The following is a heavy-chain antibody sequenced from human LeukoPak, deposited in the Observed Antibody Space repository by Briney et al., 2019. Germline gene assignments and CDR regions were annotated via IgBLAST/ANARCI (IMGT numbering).Heavy chain of an antibody. CDR2: ISGSGGST. D-gene: IGHD4-17*01. V-gene: IGHV3-23*01. Sequence: GSLRLSCAASGFTFSSYAMSWVRQAPGKGLEWVSAISGSGGSTYYADSVKGRFTISRDNSKSTLYLQMNSLRAEDTAVYYCAKDQADGDYVPDAFDIWGQGTMVTVSS. CDR3: AKDQADGDYVPDAFDI. CDR1: GFTFSSYA. J-gene: IGHJ3*02.